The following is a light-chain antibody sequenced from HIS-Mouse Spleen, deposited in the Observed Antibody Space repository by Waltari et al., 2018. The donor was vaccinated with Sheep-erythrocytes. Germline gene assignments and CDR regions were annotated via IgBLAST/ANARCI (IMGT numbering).Light chain of an antibody. J-gene: IGLJ1*01. CDR1: SSNIGNNY. CDR3: GTWDSSLSALFV. Sequence: QSVLMQPPSVSAAPGQKVTISCSGSSSNIGNNYVSWYQQLPGTAPKLLIYDNKKRPSGSPDRFSGSKSGTSATLGITGLQTGDEADYYCGTWDSSLSALFVFGTGTKVTVL. V-gene: IGLV1-51*01. CDR2: DNK.